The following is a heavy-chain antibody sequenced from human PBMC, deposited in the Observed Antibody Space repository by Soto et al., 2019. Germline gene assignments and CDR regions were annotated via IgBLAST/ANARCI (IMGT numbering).Heavy chain of an antibody. Sequence: LRLSCAASGFTFSSYATHWVRQAPGKGLEWVALVSFEGSDKFYADSVKGRFTVFRDNSKNTLYLQMNSLRPDDTAAYYCARGGWAGGWGFDFWGQGTLVTVSS. CDR3: ARGGWAGGWGFDF. V-gene: IGHV3-30-3*01. D-gene: IGHD6-19*01. J-gene: IGHJ4*01. CDR1: GFTFSSYA. CDR2: VSFEGSDK.